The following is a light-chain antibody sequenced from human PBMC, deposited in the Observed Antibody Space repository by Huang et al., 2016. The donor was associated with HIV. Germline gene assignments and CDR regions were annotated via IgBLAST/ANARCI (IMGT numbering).Light chain of an antibody. CDR3: QQRTTWPALT. J-gene: IGKJ4*01. V-gene: IGKV3-11*01. CDR2: DAS. Sequence: EIVLTQSPATLFLPPGERATLPCRASQSVGPSLAWYQQRRGQAPRLLIYDASNRATGRPARFSGSGSGTDFTLTITSLEPEDFAVYFCQQRTTWPALTFGGGTRVEIK. CDR1: QSVGPS.